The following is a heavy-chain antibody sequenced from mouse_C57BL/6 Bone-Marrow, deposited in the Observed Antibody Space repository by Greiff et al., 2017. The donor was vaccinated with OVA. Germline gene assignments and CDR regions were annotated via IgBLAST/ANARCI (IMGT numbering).Heavy chain of an antibody. CDR2: IDPSDSYT. D-gene: IGHD1-1*01. CDR3: ARNPDYYGSSYGWFAY. J-gene: IGHJ3*01. CDR1: GYTFTSYW. Sequence: QVQLQQPGAELVMPGASVKLSCKASGYTFTSYWMHWVKQRPGQGLEWIGEIDPSDSYTNYNQKFKGKSTLTVDKSSSTAYIQLSSLTSEDSAVYYCARNPDYYGSSYGWFAYWGQGTLVTVSA. V-gene: IGHV1-69*01.